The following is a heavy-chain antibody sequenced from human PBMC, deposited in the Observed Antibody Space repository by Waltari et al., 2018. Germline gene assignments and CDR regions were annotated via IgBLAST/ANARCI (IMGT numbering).Heavy chain of an antibody. CDR1: GVDLYGGSVTTTSYW. CDR2: VYYNGRT. Sequence: QLQLQESGPGLVKPSETLSLACNLSGVDLYGGSVTTTSYWWAWLRQPPGKALEWIGSVYYNGRTHFNPSLSGRVTMSVDASKNQFSLKLVSVTAADTAVYFCARQEVWWYFDVWGRGTRLTVSS. CDR3: ARQEVWWYFDV. V-gene: IGHV4-39*01. J-gene: IGHJ2*01.